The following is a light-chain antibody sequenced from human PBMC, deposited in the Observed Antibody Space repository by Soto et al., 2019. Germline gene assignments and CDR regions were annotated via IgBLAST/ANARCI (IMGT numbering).Light chain of an antibody. Sequence: QSPGTLSLSPGERATLSCRASQTISSNYLAWYQQKPGQAPRLLIYGASGRATGIPDRFSGSGSGTDFTLTISRLEPEDFAVYYCQQYTSSLITFSQGTRLEIK. J-gene: IGKJ5*01. CDR2: GAS. CDR1: QTISSNY. V-gene: IGKV3-20*01. CDR3: QQYTSSLIT.